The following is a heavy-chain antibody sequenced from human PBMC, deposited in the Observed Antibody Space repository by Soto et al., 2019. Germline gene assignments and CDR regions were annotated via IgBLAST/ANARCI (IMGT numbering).Heavy chain of an antibody. D-gene: IGHD3-10*01. J-gene: IGHJ4*02. Sequence: GGSLRLSCAASGFSFNTYSMNWVRQAPGKGLEWVSSISSSSSYINYANSVKGRFTISRDNAKNSLYLQMNSLRAEDTAVYYCASLSRFALDYWGQGTLVTVYS. CDR2: ISSSSSYI. V-gene: IGHV3-21*01. CDR1: GFSFNTYS. CDR3: ASLSRFALDY.